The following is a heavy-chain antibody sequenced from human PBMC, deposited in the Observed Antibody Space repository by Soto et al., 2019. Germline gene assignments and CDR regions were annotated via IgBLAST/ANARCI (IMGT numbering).Heavy chain of an antibody. V-gene: IGHV1-18*01. Sequence: QVQLVQSGAEGKRPGASVKVSCTASGYTFTNFGVTWVRQAPGQGLEWMSWISPETGKTYCARKLQGRVTMTTDTSTNTAYMELGSLRSDDTAVYYCVRDLRDYGGDVGYFDYWGQGTLVIVSS. D-gene: IGHD2-21*02. CDR1: GYTFTNFG. CDR3: VRDLRDYGGDVGYFDY. J-gene: IGHJ4*02. CDR2: ISPETGKT.